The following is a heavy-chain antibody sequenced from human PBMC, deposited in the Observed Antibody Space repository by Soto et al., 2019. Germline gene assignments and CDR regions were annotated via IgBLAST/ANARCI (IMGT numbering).Heavy chain of an antibody. CDR3: ARLPVYSSGWYENNWFDP. D-gene: IGHD6-19*01. CDR1: GGFISSSSYS. Sequence: SETLSLTFTVSGGFISSSSYSWGWIRQPPGKGVEWIGGIHFSGSTYYNPSLKSRVTISVDTSKNQFSLKLSSVTAADTAVYYCARLPVYSSGWYENNWFDPWGQGTQVTVSS. CDR2: IHFSGST. J-gene: IGHJ5*02. V-gene: IGHV4-39*01.